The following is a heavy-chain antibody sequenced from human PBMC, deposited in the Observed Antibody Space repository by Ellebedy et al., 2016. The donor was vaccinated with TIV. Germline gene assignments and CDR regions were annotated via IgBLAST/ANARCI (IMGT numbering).Heavy chain of an antibody. CDR3: AGPGATRLDAFDI. CDR2: LTHTGRT. Sequence: SETLSLTXTVSGGCFNSYYWTWIRQPPGKGLEWVGHLTHTGRTNYNPSLQSRVAISLDSSKTQFSLELNSVTAADTAVYYCAGPGATRLDAFDIWGQGTMVSVSS. V-gene: IGHV4-59*13. CDR1: GGCFNSYY. D-gene: IGHD1-26*01. J-gene: IGHJ3*02.